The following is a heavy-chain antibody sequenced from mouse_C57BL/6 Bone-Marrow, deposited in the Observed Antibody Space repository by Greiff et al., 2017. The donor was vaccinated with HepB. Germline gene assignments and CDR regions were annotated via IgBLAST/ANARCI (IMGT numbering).Heavy chain of an antibody. CDR1: GYSITSDY. J-gene: IGHJ1*03. D-gene: IGHD1-1*01. CDR3: ARSIYYGSSYPYWYFDV. CDR2: ISYSGST. V-gene: IGHV3-8*01. Sequence: EVMLVESGPGLAKPSQTLSLTCSVTGYSITSDYWNWIRKFPGNKLEYMGYISYSGSTYYNPSLKSRISITRDTSKNQYYLQLNSVTTEDTATYYCARSIYYGSSYPYWYFDVWGTGTTVTVSS.